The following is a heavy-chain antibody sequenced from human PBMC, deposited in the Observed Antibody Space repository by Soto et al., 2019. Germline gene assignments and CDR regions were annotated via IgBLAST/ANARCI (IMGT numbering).Heavy chain of an antibody. CDR1: GYTLIELS. CDR3: ATDGVGYGMDV. Sequence: GASVKVACNVSGYTLIELSMHWVRQAPGKGLEWMGGFDPEDGEKIYAQKFQGRVTMTEETSTDTAYMELSSLRSEDTDVYYCATDGVGYGMDVWGQGTTVTVSS. D-gene: IGHD2-15*01. V-gene: IGHV1-24*01. CDR2: FDPEDGEK. J-gene: IGHJ6*01.